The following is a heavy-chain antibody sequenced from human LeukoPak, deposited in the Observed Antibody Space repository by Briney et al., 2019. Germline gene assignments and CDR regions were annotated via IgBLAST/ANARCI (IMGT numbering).Heavy chain of an antibody. CDR1: GFTFSSYG. Sequence: PGGSLRLSCAASGFTFSSYGMHWVRQAPGKGLEWVAVISYDGSNKYYADSVKGRFTISRDNSKNTLYLQMSSLRPEDTAVYYCAKEGATAGKMRFHFDYWGQGTLVTVSS. CDR2: ISYDGSNK. D-gene: IGHD6-13*01. V-gene: IGHV3-30*18. J-gene: IGHJ4*02. CDR3: AKEGATAGKMRFHFDY.